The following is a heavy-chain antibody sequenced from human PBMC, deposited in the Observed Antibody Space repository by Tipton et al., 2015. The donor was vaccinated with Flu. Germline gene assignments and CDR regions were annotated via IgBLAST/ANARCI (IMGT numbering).Heavy chain of an antibody. CDR2: IKNDGTET. CDR3: AKDHGCGTTTGCPAKAFDP. CDR1: RFTFSSYG. D-gene: IGHD2-2*01. V-gene: IGHV3-30*02. Sequence: SLRLSCAASRFTFSSYGMHWVRQAPGRGLEWVALIKNDGTETYYADSVKGRFTISRDNSKYTLYLHMNSLRDDDTAVYYCAKDHGCGTTTGCPAKAFDPWGRGTLVTVSS. J-gene: IGHJ5*02.